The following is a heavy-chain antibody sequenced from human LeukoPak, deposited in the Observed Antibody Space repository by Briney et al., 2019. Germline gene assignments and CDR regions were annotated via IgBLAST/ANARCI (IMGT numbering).Heavy chain of an antibody. D-gene: IGHD3-16*01. Sequence: GGSLRLSCAASGFTFSTYELYWVRQAPGKGLEWISYISSGGTTIKYADSVRGRFTISREDGRESLYLQMNSLRVEDTAIYYCGASRQYVGAFDIWGQGTLVSVSS. CDR3: GASRQYVGAFDI. J-gene: IGHJ3*02. CDR2: ISSGGTTI. V-gene: IGHV3-48*03. CDR1: GFTFSTYE.